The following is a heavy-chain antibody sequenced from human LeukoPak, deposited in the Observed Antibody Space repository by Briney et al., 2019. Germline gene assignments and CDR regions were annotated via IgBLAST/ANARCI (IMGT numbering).Heavy chain of an antibody. D-gene: IGHD3/OR15-3a*01. CDR1: GGSISSGGYY. Sequence: PSQTLSLTCTVSGGSISSGGYYWSWIRQPPGKGLEWIGYIFHSGSTYYNPSLKSRVTISVDRSKNQFSLKLSSVTAADTAVYYCAREGLGRAYDIWGQGTMVTVSS. V-gene: IGHV4-30-2*01. J-gene: IGHJ3*02. CDR3: AREGLGRAYDI. CDR2: IFHSGST.